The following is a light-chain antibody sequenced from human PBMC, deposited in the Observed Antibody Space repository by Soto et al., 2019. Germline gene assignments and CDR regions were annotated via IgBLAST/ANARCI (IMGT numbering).Light chain of an antibody. Sequence: EIVLTQSPGTLSLSPGERATLSCRSSQSVRSSYLAWYQQKPGQAPRLLIYGASSRATGIPDRFSGSGSGTDSTLTISRLEPEDFAVYYCQQYGSPPLTFGGGTKVEIK. J-gene: IGKJ4*01. CDR2: GAS. CDR1: QSVRSSY. V-gene: IGKV3-20*01. CDR3: QQYGSPPLT.